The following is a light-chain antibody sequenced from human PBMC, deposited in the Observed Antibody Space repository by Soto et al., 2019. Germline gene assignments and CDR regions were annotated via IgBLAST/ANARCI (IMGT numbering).Light chain of an antibody. CDR1: SSDIGTYNH. CDR2: EVS. CDR3: SSYAGNNWV. J-gene: IGLJ3*02. Sequence: QSALTQPPSASGSPGQSATISCTGTSSDIGTYNHVCWYQHHPGKAPKVIIYEVSERPSGVPDRFSGFKSGNTASLTVSGLQAEDEADYYCSSYAGNNWVFGGGTKLTVL. V-gene: IGLV2-8*01.